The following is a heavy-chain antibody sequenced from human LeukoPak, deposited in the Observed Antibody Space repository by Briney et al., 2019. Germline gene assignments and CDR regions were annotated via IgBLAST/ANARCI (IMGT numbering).Heavy chain of an antibody. Sequence: SETLSLTCTVSGGSISSYYWSWIRQPPGKGLEWIGYIYYSGSTNYNPSLKSRVTISVDTSKNQFSLKLSSVTAEDTAVYYCARRSPAQSWELPDAFDIWGQGTMVTVSS. CDR1: GGSISSYY. D-gene: IGHD1-26*01. V-gene: IGHV4-59*01. CDR2: IYYSGST. CDR3: ARRSPAQSWELPDAFDI. J-gene: IGHJ3*02.